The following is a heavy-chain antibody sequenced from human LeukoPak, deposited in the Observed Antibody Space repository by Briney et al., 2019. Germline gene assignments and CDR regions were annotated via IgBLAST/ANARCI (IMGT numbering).Heavy chain of an antibody. CDR1: GFTFSSYE. CDR3: ARDRVIWFGESAGMDV. V-gene: IGHV3-48*03. J-gene: IGHJ6*03. D-gene: IGHD3-10*01. Sequence: GGSLRLSCAASGFTFSSYEMNWVRQAPGKELEWVSYISSSGSTIYYADSVKGRFTISRDNAKNSLYLQMNSLRAEDTAVYYCARDRVIWFGESAGMDVWGKGTTVTVSS. CDR2: ISSSGSTI.